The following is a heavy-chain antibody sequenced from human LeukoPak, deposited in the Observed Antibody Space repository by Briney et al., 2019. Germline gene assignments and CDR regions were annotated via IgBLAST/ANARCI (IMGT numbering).Heavy chain of an antibody. CDR2: ISGSGGST. J-gene: IGHJ4*02. Sequence: PGGSLRLSCAASGFTFSSYAMSWVRQAPGKGLEWDSAISGSGGSTYYADSVKGRFTISRDNSKNTLYLQMNSLRAEDTAVYYCAKDATYDYVWGSYRPFVYWGQGTLVTVSS. CDR3: AKDATYDYVWGSYRPFVY. CDR1: GFTFSSYA. D-gene: IGHD3-16*02. V-gene: IGHV3-23*01.